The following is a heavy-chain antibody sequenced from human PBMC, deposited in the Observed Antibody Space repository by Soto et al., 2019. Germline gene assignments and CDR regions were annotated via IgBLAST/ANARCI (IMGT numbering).Heavy chain of an antibody. CDR3: ARTANHYDSSAYYPFDN. J-gene: IGHJ4*02. CDR1: GFTFSDYY. CDR2: ISPTGTYT. V-gene: IGHV3-11*06. Sequence: GXSLRLSCAVSGFTFSDYYMSWIRQAPVNGLEWVSYISPTGTYTNYADSVKGRFTNSRDNAKKSLYLQMNSLRVEDTAVYYCARTANHYDSSAYYPFDNWGPGTLVTVS. D-gene: IGHD3-22*01.